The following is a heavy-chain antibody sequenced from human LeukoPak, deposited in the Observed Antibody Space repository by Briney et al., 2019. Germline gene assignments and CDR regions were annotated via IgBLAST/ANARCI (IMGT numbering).Heavy chain of an antibody. CDR2: IYHSGST. Sequence: SQTLSLTCTVSGGSISSGGYYWSWIRQPPGKGLEWIGYIYHSGSTYYNPSLKSRVTISVDRSKNQFSLKLSSVTAADTAVYYCARFPYCSSTSCYAFDIWGQGTMVTVSS. J-gene: IGHJ3*02. D-gene: IGHD2-2*01. CDR3: ARFPYCSSTSCYAFDI. V-gene: IGHV4-30-2*01. CDR1: GGSISSGGYY.